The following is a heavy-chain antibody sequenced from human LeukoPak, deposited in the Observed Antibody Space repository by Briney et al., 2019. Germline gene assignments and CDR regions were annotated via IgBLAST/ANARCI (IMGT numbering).Heavy chain of an antibody. J-gene: IGHJ4*02. V-gene: IGHV4-4*07. CDR3: ARHECSSTSCPFDY. Sequence: SETLSLTCTISGGSISSFHWSWIRQPAGKGLEWIGLIYTSGNTNYNPSLNSRVTMSVDTSKNQFSLRLSSVTAADTAVYYCARHECSSTSCPFDYWGQGTLVTVSS. CDR2: IYTSGNT. D-gene: IGHD2-2*01. CDR1: GGSISSFH.